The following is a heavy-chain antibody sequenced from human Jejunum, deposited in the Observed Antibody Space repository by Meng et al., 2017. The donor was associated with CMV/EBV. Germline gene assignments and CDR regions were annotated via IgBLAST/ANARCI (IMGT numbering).Heavy chain of an antibody. J-gene: IGHJ4*02. CDR3: ARDNDGSSHYSQFDY. Sequence: SGFPLNSYGIHWVRHFPGEGLEWVAVLWYDGSRKYFADSVQSRFSISRDDSKNTVYLQMNSLRAEDTAVYYCARDNDGSSHYSQFDYWGQGTLVTVSS. V-gene: IGHV3-33*01. CDR1: GFPLNSYG. D-gene: IGHD3-22*01. CDR2: LWYDGSRK.